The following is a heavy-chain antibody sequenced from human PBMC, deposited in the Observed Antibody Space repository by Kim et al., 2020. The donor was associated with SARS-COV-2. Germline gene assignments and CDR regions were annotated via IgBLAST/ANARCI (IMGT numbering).Heavy chain of an antibody. V-gene: IGHV1-2*02. J-gene: IGHJ4*02. D-gene: IGHD6-19*01. Sequence: YAQKFQGRVTMTRDTSISTAYMELSRLRSDDTAVYYCASGYSSGWETWDYWGQGTLVTVSS. CDR3: ASGYSSGWETWDY.